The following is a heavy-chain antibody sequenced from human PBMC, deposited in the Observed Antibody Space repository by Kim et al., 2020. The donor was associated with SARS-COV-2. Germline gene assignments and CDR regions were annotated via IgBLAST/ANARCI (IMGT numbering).Heavy chain of an antibody. J-gene: IGHJ4*02. CDR2: IKQDGSEK. CDR1: GFTFSSYW. CDR3: ARGVRYYDILTGYYGGRFDY. V-gene: IGHV3-7*01. Sequence: GGSLRLSCAASGFTFSSYWMSWVRQAPGKGLEWVANIKQDGSEKYYVDSVKGRFTISRDNAKNSLYLQMNSLRAEDTAVYYCARGVRYYDILTGYYGGRFDYWGQGTLVTVSS. D-gene: IGHD3-9*01.